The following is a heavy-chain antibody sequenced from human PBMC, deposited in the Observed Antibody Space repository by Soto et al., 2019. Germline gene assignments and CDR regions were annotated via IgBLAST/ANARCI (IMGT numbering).Heavy chain of an antibody. D-gene: IGHD2-21*02. CDR3: VRGDKGGFDL. CDR2: IHSDGSTT. Sequence: EVQLVESEGGLVQRGGSLRLSCAASGFTFNYYWMHWVRQAPGQGLVWVSHIHSDGSTTTYADSVKGRFTISRDNAKHTLYLQMNSLSAEDTAVYYCVRGDKGGFDLWGQGTTVTVSS. V-gene: IGHV3-74*01. J-gene: IGHJ3*01. CDR1: GFTFNYYW.